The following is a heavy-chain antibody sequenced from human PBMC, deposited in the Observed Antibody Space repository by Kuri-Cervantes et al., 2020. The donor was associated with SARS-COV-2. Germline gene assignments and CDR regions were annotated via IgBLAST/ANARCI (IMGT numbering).Heavy chain of an antibody. D-gene: IGHD2-15*01. V-gene: IGHV3-38-3*01. CDR3: AKDQFGIVVVVATIDY. CDR2: ISGGST. J-gene: IGHJ4*02. CDR1: GFTVSSNE. Sequence: GGSLRLSCAASGFTVSSNEMSWVRQAPGKGLKWVSSISGGSTYYADSRKGRFTISRDNSKNTLYLQMNSLRPEDTAVYYCAKDQFGIVVVVATIDYWGQGTLVTVSS.